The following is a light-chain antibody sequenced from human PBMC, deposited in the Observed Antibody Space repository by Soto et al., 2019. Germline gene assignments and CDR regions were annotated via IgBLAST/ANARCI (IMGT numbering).Light chain of an antibody. Sequence: QSVLTQPPSVSGAPGQRVTICCTGSSSNIGAGYDVHWYQQLPGTAPKLLIYGNSNRPSGVPDRFSGSKSGTSASLAITGLQAEDEADYYCQSYDSSLRVFGVGTKLTVL. CDR1: SSNIGAGYD. CDR2: GNS. CDR3: QSYDSSLRV. V-gene: IGLV1-40*01. J-gene: IGLJ2*01.